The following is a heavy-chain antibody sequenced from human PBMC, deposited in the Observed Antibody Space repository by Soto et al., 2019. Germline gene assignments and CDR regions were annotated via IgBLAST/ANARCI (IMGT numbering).Heavy chain of an antibody. CDR1: GYTFTGYY. Sequence: ASVKVSCKASGYTFTGYYMHWVRQAPGQGLEWMGWINPNSGGTNYAQKFQGWVTMTRDTSISTAYMELSRLRSDDTAVYYCARDLTSTPDYYYGMDVWGQGTTVTVSS. J-gene: IGHJ6*02. CDR3: ARDLTSTPDYYYGMDV. CDR2: INPNSGGT. D-gene: IGHD4-4*01. V-gene: IGHV1-2*04.